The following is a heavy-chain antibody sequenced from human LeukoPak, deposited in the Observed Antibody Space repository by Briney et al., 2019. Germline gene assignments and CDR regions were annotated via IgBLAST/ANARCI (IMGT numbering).Heavy chain of an antibody. Sequence: PSETLSLTCTVSGGSISGYYWSWIRQPAGKGLEWIGRIYTSESINYNPTLKSRITMSVDTSKNQISLRLSSVTAADTAVYSCARDDLVYSVHHGMDVWGRGITVTVSS. D-gene: IGHD2-15*01. J-gene: IGHJ6*02. V-gene: IGHV4-4*07. CDR1: GGSISGYY. CDR2: IYTSESI. CDR3: ARDDLVYSVHHGMDV.